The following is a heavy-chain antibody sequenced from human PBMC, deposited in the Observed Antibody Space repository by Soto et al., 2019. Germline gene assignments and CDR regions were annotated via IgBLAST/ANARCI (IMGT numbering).Heavy chain of an antibody. J-gene: IGHJ4*02. V-gene: IGHV4-39*01. Sequence: PSETLSLTCTVSGGSIIGSGFHWAWIRQPPGKGLEWIGSIYYSGTANYSPSLKSRLAIDVDTSKNQFSLRLSSVTAADTAVYYCATRSGDYWGQGTLVTVSS. CDR2: IYYSGTA. CDR3: ATRSGDY. CDR1: GGSIIGSGFH.